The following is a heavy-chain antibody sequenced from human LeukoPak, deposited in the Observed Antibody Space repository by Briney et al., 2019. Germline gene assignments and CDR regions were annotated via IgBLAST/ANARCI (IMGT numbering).Heavy chain of an antibody. J-gene: IGHJ4*02. V-gene: IGHV3-66*01. CDR2: NYGSAAA. D-gene: IGHD3-16*01. Sequence: GGSLRLSCAAFGFTVSTNYMSWVRQAPGKGLEWVSINYGSAAAYYADSVQDRFTISRDNSKTSLYLQMNSLAVEDTAVYYCARVVVLGAPDTDYFDYWGQGTLVTVSS. CDR3: ARVVVLGAPDTDYFDY. CDR1: GFTVSTNY.